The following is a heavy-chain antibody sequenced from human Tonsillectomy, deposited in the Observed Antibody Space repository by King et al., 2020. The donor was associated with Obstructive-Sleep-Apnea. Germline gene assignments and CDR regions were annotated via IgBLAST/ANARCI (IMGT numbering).Heavy chain of an antibody. Sequence: VQLQESGPGLVKPSETLSLTCTVSGGSISSYYWSWMRQPPGKGLEWIGYIYYSGSTNYNPSLKSRVTISVDTSKSQFSLGLISVTAADTAVYYLASGGGGGEDWFDPWGQGTLVTVSS. CDR2: IYYSGST. CDR1: GGSISSYY. V-gene: IGHV4-59*01. CDR3: ASGGGGGEDWFDP. D-gene: IGHD3-16*01. J-gene: IGHJ5*02.